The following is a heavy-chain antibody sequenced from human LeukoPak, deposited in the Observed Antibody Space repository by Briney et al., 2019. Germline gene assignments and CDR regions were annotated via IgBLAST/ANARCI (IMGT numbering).Heavy chain of an antibody. D-gene: IGHD6-13*01. J-gene: IGHJ4*02. CDR3: AKDMFTSSWLPFDY. V-gene: IGHV3-23*01. CDR2: ISASSGST. Sequence: GGSLRLSCAASGFIFSNNALSWVRQAPGKGLEWVSAISASSGSTYYADSVKARFTISRDNSKNTLYLKMNSLRAEDTAVYFCAKDMFTSSWLPFDYWGQGTLVTVSS. CDR1: GFIFSNNA.